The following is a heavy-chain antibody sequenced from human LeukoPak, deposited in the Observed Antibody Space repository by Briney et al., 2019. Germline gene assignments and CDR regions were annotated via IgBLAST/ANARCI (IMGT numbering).Heavy chain of an antibody. D-gene: IGHD7-27*01. V-gene: IGHV3-30-3*01. CDR3: ASGTGDLNY. Sequence: GGSLRLSCAASGFTFSDYALHWVRQAPGKGLEWVAVISYDGSNKYYADSVKGRFTISRANSKNTLYLQMNSLRAEDTAVYYCASGTGDLNYWGQGTLVTVSS. CDR2: ISYDGSNK. J-gene: IGHJ4*02. CDR1: GFTFSDYA.